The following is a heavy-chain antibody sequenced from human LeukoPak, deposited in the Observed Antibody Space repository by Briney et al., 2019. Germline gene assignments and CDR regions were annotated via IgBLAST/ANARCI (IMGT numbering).Heavy chain of an antibody. J-gene: IGHJ6*03. D-gene: IGHD3-10*01. CDR1: GFTFSSYS. V-gene: IGHV3-21*01. CDR3: ARDAMVRGVIYYYYMDV. CDR2: IISSSSYI. Sequence: PGGSLRLSCAVSGFTFSSYSINCVRQPPRKWLEWASSIISSSSYIYYPDSVKGRFTIYRDNAKNSLYLQMKSLRAEDTAVYYCARDAMVRGVIYYYYMDVSGK.